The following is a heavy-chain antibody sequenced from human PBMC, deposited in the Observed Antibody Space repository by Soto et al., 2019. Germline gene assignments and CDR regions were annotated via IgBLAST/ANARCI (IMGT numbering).Heavy chain of an antibody. D-gene: IGHD2-15*01. CDR3: ARDCSGGACYPASFDY. CDR2: IYYTGST. J-gene: IGHJ4*02. V-gene: IGHV4-4*07. Sequence: PSETLSLTCSVSAGSISTYHWSWIRQPAGKGLEWIGRIYYTGSTDYNPSLKSRVTMSVDTSKNQFSLKVSSVTAADTAVYYCARDCSGGACYPASFDYCGQGTLVTVSS. CDR1: AGSISTYH.